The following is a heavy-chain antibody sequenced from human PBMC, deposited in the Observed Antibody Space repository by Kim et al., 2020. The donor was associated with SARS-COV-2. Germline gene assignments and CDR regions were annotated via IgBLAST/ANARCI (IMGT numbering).Heavy chain of an antibody. CDR1: GYTFTSYA. J-gene: IGHJ6*02. D-gene: IGHD3-10*01. CDR3: ARDRGVRGVGYGMDV. CDR2: INAGNGNT. V-gene: IGHV1-3*01. Sequence: ASVKVSCKASGYTFTSYAMHWVRQAPGQRLEWMGWINAGNGNTKYSQKFQGRVTITRDTSASTAYMELSSLRSEDTAVYYCARDRGVRGVGYGMDVWGQGTTVTVSS.